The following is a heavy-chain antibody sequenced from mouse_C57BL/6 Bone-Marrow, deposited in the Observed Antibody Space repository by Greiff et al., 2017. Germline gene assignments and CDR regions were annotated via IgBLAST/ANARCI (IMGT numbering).Heavy chain of an antibody. CDR3: ARDDYGYDG. Sequence: EVQLQQPGPELVKPGASVKIPCKASGYTFTDYNMDWVKQSHGTSLEWIGDFNPNNGGTIYNQTFKGQANLTVDKSSSTAYMGLRSLTSENTAVYYCARDDYGYDGWGQGTLVTVAA. V-gene: IGHV1-18*01. J-gene: IGHJ3*02. D-gene: IGHD2-2*01. CDR2: FNPNNGGT. CDR1: GYTFTDYN.